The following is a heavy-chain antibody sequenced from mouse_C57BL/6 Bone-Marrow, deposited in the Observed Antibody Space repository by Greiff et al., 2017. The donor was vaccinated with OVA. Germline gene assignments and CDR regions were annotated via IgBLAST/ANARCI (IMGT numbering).Heavy chain of an antibody. CDR3: TSYGNFDY. J-gene: IGHJ2*01. CDR2: IDPENGDT. Sequence: VQLQQSGAELVRPGASVKLSCTASGFNIKDDYMHCRTQTPEQGLHSIVLIDPENGDTEYASKFQGKATITADTSSNTAYLQLSSLTSEDTAVYYCTSYGNFDYWGQGTTLTVSS. D-gene: IGHD2-1*01. V-gene: IGHV14-4*01. CDR1: GFNIKDDY.